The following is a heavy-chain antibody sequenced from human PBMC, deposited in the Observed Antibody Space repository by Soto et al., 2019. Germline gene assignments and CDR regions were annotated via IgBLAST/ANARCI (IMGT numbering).Heavy chain of an antibody. CDR2: IIPIFGTA. V-gene: IGHV1-69*06. CDR1: GGTFSSYA. Sequence: GASVKVSCKASGGTFSSYAITWVRQAPGQGLEWMGGIIPIFGTANYAQKFQGRVTITADNSKNTLYLQMNSLRAEDTAVYYCAKNPSRNIVRVPYHPTNWFDPWGQGTLVTVSS. J-gene: IGHJ5*02. D-gene: IGHD2-15*01. CDR3: AKNPSRNIVRVPYHPTNWFDP.